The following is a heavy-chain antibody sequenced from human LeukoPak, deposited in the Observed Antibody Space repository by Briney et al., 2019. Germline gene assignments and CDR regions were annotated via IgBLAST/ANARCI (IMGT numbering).Heavy chain of an antibody. CDR3: AKGSYSSSSDWFDP. D-gene: IGHD6-6*01. CDR2: ISYDGSNK. J-gene: IGHJ5*02. CDR1: GFTFSSYG. Sequence: GGSLRLSCAASGFTFSSYGMHWVRQAPGEGLEGVAVISYDGSNKYYADSVKGRFTISRDNSKNTLHLQMNSLRDEDTAVYYCAKGSYSSSSDWFDPWGQGTLVTVSS. V-gene: IGHV3-30*18.